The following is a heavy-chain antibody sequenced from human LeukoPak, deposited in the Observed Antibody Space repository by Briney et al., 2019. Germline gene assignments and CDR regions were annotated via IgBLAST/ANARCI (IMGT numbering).Heavy chain of an antibody. J-gene: IGHJ4*02. D-gene: IGHD3-10*01. Sequence: GGSLRLSCAASGFTFSSYAMHWVRQAPGKGLEWVAVIWYDGSDKYHADSVKGRFTLSRDNSKNTLYLQMNSLRAEDTAVYYCARVAGSGSYYSATLDYWSQGTLVTVSS. CDR1: GFTFSSYA. CDR2: IWYDGSDK. V-gene: IGHV3-33*01. CDR3: ARVAGSGSYYSATLDY.